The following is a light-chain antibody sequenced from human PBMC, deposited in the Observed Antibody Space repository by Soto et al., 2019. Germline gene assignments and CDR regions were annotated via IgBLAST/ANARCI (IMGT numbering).Light chain of an antibody. J-gene: IGKJ2*01. CDR3: QQCDNLPYT. Sequence: DVQMTQSPSSLSASVGDRVTITCQASQDINNYLNWYQQKPGKAPKLLIYDASNLGTGVPLRFSGSGSGTEFTFTISSLQPEDIATYYCQQCDNLPYTFGQGTKLEMK. CDR1: QDINNY. CDR2: DAS. V-gene: IGKV1-33*01.